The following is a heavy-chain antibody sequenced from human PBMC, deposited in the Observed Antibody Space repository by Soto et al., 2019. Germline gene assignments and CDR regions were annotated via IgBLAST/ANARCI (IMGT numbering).Heavy chain of an antibody. CDR2: ISGSSSTI. D-gene: IGHD1-26*01. V-gene: IGHV3-48*02. Sequence: GGSLRLSCAASGFTFSSYRMTWVRQAPGKALEWGSDISGSSSTIYYADSVKGRFTISRDNAKNSLYLPMNILRDEDTAAYYCARTMGATAYYYYGMDVWGQGTTVTASS. CDR1: GFTFSSYR. J-gene: IGHJ6*02. CDR3: ARTMGATAYYYYGMDV.